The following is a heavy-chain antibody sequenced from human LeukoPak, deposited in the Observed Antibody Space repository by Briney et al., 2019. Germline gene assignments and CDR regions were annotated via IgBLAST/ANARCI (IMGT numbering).Heavy chain of an antibody. V-gene: IGHV5-51*01. CDR1: GYSFTSYW. D-gene: IGHD3-10*01. CDR3: ARRLYVVRGVGNAFDI. CDR2: IYPGDSDT. Sequence: GESLKISCKGSGYSFTSYWIGWVRQMPGKGLEWMGIIYPGDSDTRYSPSFQGQVTISADKSISTAYLQWSSLKASDTAMYYCARRLYVVRGVGNAFDIRGQGTMVTVSS. J-gene: IGHJ3*02.